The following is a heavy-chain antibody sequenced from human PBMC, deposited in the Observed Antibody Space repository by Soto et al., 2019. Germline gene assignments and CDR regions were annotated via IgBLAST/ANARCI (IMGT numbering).Heavy chain of an antibody. J-gene: IGHJ4*02. CDR3: ARVSSGWANYFDY. V-gene: IGHV4-61*08. D-gene: IGHD6-19*01. Sequence: TVAEGTGGNGGHCRSSERQAPGKGLECIGYIYHTGSTNYNPSLRSRVTISVDTSKNQFSLKLRYVTAADTAVYYCARVSSGWANYFDYWGPGSLVTVSS. CDR2: IYHTGST. CDR1: EGTGGNGGHC.